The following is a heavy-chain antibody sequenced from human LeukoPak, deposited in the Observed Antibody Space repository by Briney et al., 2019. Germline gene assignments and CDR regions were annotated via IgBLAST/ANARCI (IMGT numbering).Heavy chain of an antibody. J-gene: IGHJ4*02. Sequence: ETGGSLRLSCAASGFTFSTYAMSWDRQAPGKGLEWVSAITGSGGNTYYADSVKGRFTTSRDNSKNTVYLQVNSLRAEDTAEYYCAKTSGWPYYFDYWGQGTLVTVSS. CDR2: ITGSGGNT. CDR3: AKTSGWPYYFDY. V-gene: IGHV3-23*01. D-gene: IGHD6-19*01. CDR1: GFTFSTYA.